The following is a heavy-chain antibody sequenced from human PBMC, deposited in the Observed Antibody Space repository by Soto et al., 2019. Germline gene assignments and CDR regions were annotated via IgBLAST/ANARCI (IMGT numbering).Heavy chain of an antibody. CDR1: GFTFSSYW. J-gene: IGHJ5*02. V-gene: IGHV3-7*01. Sequence: ESGGGLVQPGGSLRLSCAASGFTFSSYWMSWVRQAPGKGLEWVANIKQDGSEKYYVDSVKGRFTISRDNAKNSLYLQMNSLRAEDTAVYYCARGYDYGDYFNWFDPWGQGTLVTVSS. D-gene: IGHD4-17*01. CDR3: ARGYDYGDYFNWFDP. CDR2: IKQDGSEK.